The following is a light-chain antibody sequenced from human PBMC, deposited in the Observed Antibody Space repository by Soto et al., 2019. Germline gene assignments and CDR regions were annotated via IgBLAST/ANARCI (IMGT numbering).Light chain of an antibody. CDR3: QQCSNWPRT. Sequence: EIVLTQSPGTLSLSPGERATLSCRASQSVSSSYLAWYQQKPGQPPRLLIYGASTRAAGISARFSGSGSGTEFTLTISSLQSEDFAVYYCQQCSNWPRTFGQGTKLDI. V-gene: IGKV3-15*01. CDR1: QSVSSSY. CDR2: GAS. J-gene: IGKJ1*01.